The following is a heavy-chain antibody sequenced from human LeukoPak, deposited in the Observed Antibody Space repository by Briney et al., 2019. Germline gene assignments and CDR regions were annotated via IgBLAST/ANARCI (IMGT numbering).Heavy chain of an antibody. CDR2: IIGSGGST. V-gene: IGHV3-23*01. CDR3: AKEGPTYY. Sequence: AGSLRLSCAASGFTFSSYAMSWDPQAPGKGLEWGSTIIGSGGSTYHADPVKGRFTISKDKSKNTLYLQMSSLIAEGTAVYYCAKEGPTYYWGQGTLVTVSS. J-gene: IGHJ4*02. CDR1: GFTFSSYA.